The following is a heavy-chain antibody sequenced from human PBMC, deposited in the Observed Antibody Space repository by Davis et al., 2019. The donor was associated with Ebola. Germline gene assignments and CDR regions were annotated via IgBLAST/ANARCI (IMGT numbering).Heavy chain of an antibody. Sequence: PSETLSLTCAVSRGSISSHFWSWIRQSPGQGLEWIGSIFYTGSTNLNPSLRSRVTLSVERPKNQFSLNLTSVTAADTAVYFCARQPRSTRSPEYYHGLDVWGQGTTVVVSS. V-gene: IGHV4-59*11. CDR1: RGSISSHF. CDR3: ARQPRSTRSPEYYHGLDV. J-gene: IGHJ6*02. CDR2: IFYTGST. D-gene: IGHD3-16*01.